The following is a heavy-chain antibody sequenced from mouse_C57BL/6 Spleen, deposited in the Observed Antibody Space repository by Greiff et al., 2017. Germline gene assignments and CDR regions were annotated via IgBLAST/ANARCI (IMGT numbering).Heavy chain of an antibody. D-gene: IGHD2-4*01. J-gene: IGHJ1*03. CDR2: IYPGDGDT. CDR1: GYAFSSSW. Sequence: QVQLQQSGPELVKPGASVKISCKASGYAFSSSWMNWVKQRPGKGLEWIGRIYPGDGDTNYNGKFKGKATLTADKSSSTAYMQLSSLTSEDSAVYFCARGDYDGGWYVDVWGTGTTVTVSS. CDR3: ARGDYDGGWYVDV. V-gene: IGHV1-82*01.